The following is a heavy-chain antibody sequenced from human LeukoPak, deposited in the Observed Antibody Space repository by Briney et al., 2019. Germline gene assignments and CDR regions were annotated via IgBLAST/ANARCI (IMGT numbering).Heavy chain of an antibody. J-gene: IGHJ5*02. CDR2: ISSSGSTI. CDR1: GFTFSSYE. V-gene: IGHV3-48*03. Sequence: GGSLRLSCAASGFTFSSYEMNWVRQAPGKGLEWVSYISSSGSTIYYADSVKGRFTTSRDNAKNSLYLQMNSLRAEDTALYYCAKDRTGTTGADWFDPWGQGALVTVSS. CDR3: AKDRTGTTGADWFDP. D-gene: IGHD1-1*01.